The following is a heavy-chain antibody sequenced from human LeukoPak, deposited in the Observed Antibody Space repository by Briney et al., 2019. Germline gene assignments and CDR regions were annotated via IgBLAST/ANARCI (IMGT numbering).Heavy chain of an antibody. D-gene: IGHD6-13*01. Sequence: SETLSLICAVYGGSFSGYYWSWIRQPPGKGLEWIGEINHSGSTNYNPSLKSRVTISVDTSKNQFSLKLSSVTAADTAVYYCARGRGSSWSPYNWFDPWGQGTLVTVSS. V-gene: IGHV4-34*01. CDR3: ARGRGSSWSPYNWFDP. CDR1: GGSFSGYY. CDR2: INHSGST. J-gene: IGHJ5*02.